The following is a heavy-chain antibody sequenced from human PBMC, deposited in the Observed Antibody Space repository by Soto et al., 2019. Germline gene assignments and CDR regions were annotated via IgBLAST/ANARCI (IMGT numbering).Heavy chain of an antibody. CDR2: IYKSATT. D-gene: IGHD2-15*01. CDR3: ARGRYCLTGRCFPNWFDS. Sequence: SETLSLTCSVSGDSISSVDYFWAWIRQPPGQALEYIGYIYKSATTYYNPSFESRVAISLDTSKGQLSLNVTSVTAADTAVYFCARGRYCLTGRCFPNWFDSWGQGTLVTVSS. CDR1: GDSISSVDYF. J-gene: IGHJ5*01. V-gene: IGHV4-30-4*01.